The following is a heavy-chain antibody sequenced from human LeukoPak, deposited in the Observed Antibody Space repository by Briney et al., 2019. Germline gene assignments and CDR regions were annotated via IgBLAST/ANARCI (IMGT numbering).Heavy chain of an antibody. CDR3: ARRGAGLNWFDP. V-gene: IGHV4-39*01. CDR2: INNSGSI. CDR1: GVSISSNNYY. J-gene: IGHJ5*02. D-gene: IGHD1-26*01. Sequence: PSETLSLTCTVSGVSISSNNYYWGWMRQPPGKGLEWIASINNSGSIYDSPYLTSRLTMSVDQYKTQFSLRLTSVTAADRAVYYCARRGAGLNWFDPWGQGTLVTVSS.